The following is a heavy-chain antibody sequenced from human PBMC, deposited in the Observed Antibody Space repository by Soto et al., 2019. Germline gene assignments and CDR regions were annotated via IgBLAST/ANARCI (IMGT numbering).Heavy chain of an antibody. D-gene: IGHD6-6*01. CDR2: IMPIIGTA. CDR3: ARGGYSSSYRLDY. V-gene: IGHV1-69*01. Sequence: QVQLVQSGAEVKKPGSSVKVSCKASGGTFSSYAINWVRQLPGQGLEWMGGIMPIIGTANYAQMFQRRVTITADESTSTAYMELSSLRSEDTAVYYCARGGYSSSYRLDYWGQGTLVTVSS. J-gene: IGHJ4*02. CDR1: GGTFSSYA.